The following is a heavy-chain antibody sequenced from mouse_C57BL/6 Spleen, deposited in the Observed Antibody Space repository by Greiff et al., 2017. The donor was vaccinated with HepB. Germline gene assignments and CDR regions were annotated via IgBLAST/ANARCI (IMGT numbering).Heavy chain of an antibody. J-gene: IGHJ2*01. CDR2: IYPGDGDT. V-gene: IGHV1-82*01. Sequence: VQLQQSGPELVKPGASVKISCKASGYAFSSSWMNWVKQRPGKGLEWIGRIYPGDGDTNYNGKFKGKATLTADKSSSTAYMQLSSLTSEDSAVYFGARSDYGNGYYFDYWGQGTTLTVSS. D-gene: IGHD2-1*01. CDR3: ARSDYGNGYYFDY. CDR1: GYAFSSSW.